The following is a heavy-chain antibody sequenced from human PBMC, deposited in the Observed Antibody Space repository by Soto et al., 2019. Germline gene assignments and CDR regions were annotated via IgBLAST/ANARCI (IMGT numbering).Heavy chain of an antibody. CDR3: ARHVSFIAAAGTGGYFDY. V-gene: IGHV5-51*01. CDR2: IYPGDSDT. Sequence: GESPKISCKGSGYSFTSYWIGWVRQMPGKGLEWMGIIYPGDSDTRYSPSFQGQVTISADKSISTAYLQWSSLKASDTAMYYCARHVSFIAAAGTGGYFDYWGQGTLVTVSS. J-gene: IGHJ4*02. D-gene: IGHD6-13*01. CDR1: GYSFTSYW.